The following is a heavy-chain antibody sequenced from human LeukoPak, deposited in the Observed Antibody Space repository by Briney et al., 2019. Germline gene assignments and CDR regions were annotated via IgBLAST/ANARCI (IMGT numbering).Heavy chain of an antibody. Sequence: GGSLRLSCTVSGFTVSSNSMSWIRQAPGKGLEWVSYISGSGSTIYYADSVKGRFTISRDNAKNSLYLQMNSLRAEDTAVYYCARAWTGYSYGDYWGQGTLVTVSS. CDR1: GFTVSSNS. J-gene: IGHJ4*02. CDR2: ISGSGSTI. D-gene: IGHD5-18*01. CDR3: ARAWTGYSYGDY. V-gene: IGHV3-11*01.